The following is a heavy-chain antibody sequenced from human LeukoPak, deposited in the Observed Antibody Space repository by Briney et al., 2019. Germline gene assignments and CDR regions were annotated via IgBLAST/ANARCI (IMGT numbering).Heavy chain of an antibody. D-gene: IGHD3-10*01. CDR2: IYSGGST. J-gene: IGHJ4*02. CDR3: AKDLGYYYGSGSPFDY. V-gene: IGHV3-53*01. Sequence: GGSLRLSCAAYGFTVSSNYMSWVRQAPGKGLEWVSAIYSGGSTYYADSVKGRFTISRDNSKNTLYLQMNSLRAEDTAVYYCAKDLGYYYGSGSPFDYWGQGTLVTVSS. CDR1: GFTVSSNY.